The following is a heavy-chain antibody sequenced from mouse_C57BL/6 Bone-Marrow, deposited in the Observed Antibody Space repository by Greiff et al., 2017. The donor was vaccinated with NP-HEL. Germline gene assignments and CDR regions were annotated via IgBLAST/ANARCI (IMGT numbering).Heavy chain of an antibody. V-gene: IGHV6-3*01. D-gene: IGHD2-4*01. CDR3: TGNKIYYDYEDY. CDR2: IRLKSDNYAT. J-gene: IGHJ2*01. CDR1: GFTFSNYW. Sequence: EVKVEESGGGLVQPGGSMKLSCVASGFTFSNYWMNWVRQSPEKGLEWVAQIRLKSDNYATHYAESVKGRFTISRDDSKSSVYLQMNNLRAEDTGIYYCTGNKIYYDYEDYWGQGTTLTVSS.